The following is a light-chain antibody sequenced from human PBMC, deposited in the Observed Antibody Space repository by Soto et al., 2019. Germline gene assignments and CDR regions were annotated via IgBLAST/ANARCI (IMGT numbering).Light chain of an antibody. V-gene: IGLV2-11*01. J-gene: IGLJ1*01. CDR1: SSDVGTYDF. Sequence: QSALTQPRSVSGSPGQSVTISCTGTSSDVGTYDFVSWYQQHPGKAPRLMIFDVSERPSGVPDRFSGSKSGNTASLTISGLQAEDEADYYCSSYTSSVAHVFGTGTKLTVL. CDR2: DVS. CDR3: SSYTSSVAHV.